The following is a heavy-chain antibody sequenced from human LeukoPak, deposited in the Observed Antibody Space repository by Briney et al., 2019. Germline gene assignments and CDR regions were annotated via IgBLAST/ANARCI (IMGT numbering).Heavy chain of an antibody. CDR1: GGSISTYY. J-gene: IGHJ1*01. V-gene: IGHV4-59*01. CDR2: IYHSGST. CDR3: AGGGAPRLHFQN. D-gene: IGHD6-6*01. Sequence: SETLSLTCTVSGGSISTYYWNWIRQPPGKGLEWIGYIYHSGSTNYNPSLQSRVTISVDTSKNQFSLNLNSVTAADTAVYYCAGGGAPRLHFQNWGQGTLATVSS.